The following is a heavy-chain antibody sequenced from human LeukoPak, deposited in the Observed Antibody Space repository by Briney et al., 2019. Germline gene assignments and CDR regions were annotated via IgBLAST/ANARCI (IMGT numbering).Heavy chain of an antibody. V-gene: IGHV3-23*01. CDR2: IGGSGSST. CDR1: GFTFSSYA. Sequence: VGSLRLSCAASGFTFSSYAMSWVRQAPGKGLEWVSAIGGSGSSTYYAYSVKRRFTISRDNSKNTLYLQMNSLRADDTALYYCTKDQTEGYWGQRTLVTVSS. CDR3: TKDQTEGY. D-gene: IGHD1-1*01. J-gene: IGHJ4*02.